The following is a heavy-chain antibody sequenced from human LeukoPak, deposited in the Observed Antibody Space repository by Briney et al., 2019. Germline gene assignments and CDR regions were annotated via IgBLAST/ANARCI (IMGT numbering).Heavy chain of an antibody. Sequence: SETLSLTCTVSGGSISSYYWSWIRQPAGKGLEWIGRIYTSGSTNYNPSLKSRVTMSVDTSKNQFSLKLSSVTAADTAVYYCARDLGYCSSISCYNWFDPWGQGTLVTVSS. CDR1: GGSISSYY. D-gene: IGHD2-2*01. V-gene: IGHV4-4*07. CDR2: IYTSGST. J-gene: IGHJ5*02. CDR3: ARDLGYCSSISCYNWFDP.